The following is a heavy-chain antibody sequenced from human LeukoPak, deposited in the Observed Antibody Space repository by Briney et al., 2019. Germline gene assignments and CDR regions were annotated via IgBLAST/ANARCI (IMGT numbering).Heavy chain of an antibody. V-gene: IGHV3-30*04. CDR2: ISYDGSNK. Sequence: GRSLRLSCAASGFTFSSYAMHWVRQAPGKGLGWVAVISYDGSNKYYADCVKGRFTISRDNSKNTLYLQMNSLRAEDTAVYYCARGTMGSSSWYLAWGQGTLVTVSS. D-gene: IGHD6-13*01. CDR3: ARGTMGSSSWYLA. CDR1: GFTFSSYA. J-gene: IGHJ5*02.